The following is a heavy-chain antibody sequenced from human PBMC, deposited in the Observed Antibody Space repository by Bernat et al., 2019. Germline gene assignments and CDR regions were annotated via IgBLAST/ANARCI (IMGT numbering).Heavy chain of an antibody. D-gene: IGHD1-26*01. CDR2: ISYDVSNK. CDR3: AKDRGKYVSYYSYYYGMDV. J-gene: IGHJ6*02. CDR1: GFTFSSYG. V-gene: IGHV3-30*18. Sequence: QVQLVESGGGVVQPGRSLRLSCAASGFTFSSYGMHWVRQAPGKGLEWAAIISYDVSNKYYADSVKGRFTIDRDNSKNTLYLHMNSLRAEDTAVYYCAKDRGKYVSYYSYYYGMDVWGQGTTVTVSS.